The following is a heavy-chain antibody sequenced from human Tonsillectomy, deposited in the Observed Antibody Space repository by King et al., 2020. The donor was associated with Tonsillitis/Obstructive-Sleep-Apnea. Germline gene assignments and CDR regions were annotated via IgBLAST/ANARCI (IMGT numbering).Heavy chain of an antibody. Sequence: VQLQESGPGLVQPSETLSLTCTVSGGSISSYYWSWIRQPPGKGLEWIGYIYYSGSTNYNPSLKSRVTISVDTSKTQFSLKLSSVTAADTAVYYCARRSYYDSSGYYFDYWGQGTLVTVSS. CDR3: ARRSYYDSSGYYFDY. CDR2: IYYSGST. J-gene: IGHJ4*02. D-gene: IGHD3-22*01. CDR1: GGSISSYY. V-gene: IGHV4-59*08.